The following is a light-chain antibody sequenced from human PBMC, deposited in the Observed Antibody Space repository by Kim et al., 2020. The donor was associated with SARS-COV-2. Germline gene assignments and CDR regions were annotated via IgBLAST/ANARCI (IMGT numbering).Light chain of an antibody. V-gene: IGLV1-44*01. CDR1: KSNIGANT. J-gene: IGLJ3*02. CDR3: ATWDDSLNDWV. Sequence: GRRVTISCTGGKSNIGANTINWYQQFPGTAPKLLIYANDRRPSGVPERFSVSQSGTSASLAISGLQSEDEADYYCATWDDSLNDWVFGGGTQLTVL. CDR2: AND.